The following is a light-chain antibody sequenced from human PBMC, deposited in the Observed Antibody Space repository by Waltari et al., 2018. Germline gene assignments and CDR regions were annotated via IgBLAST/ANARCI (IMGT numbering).Light chain of an antibody. CDR3: QQYYSPPIT. CDR1: QAISTS. CDR2: RAD. Sequence: DIRMTQSPSSLSASVGDRVPITCRASQAISTSLAWYQQKPGKAPRILLHRADRLESWVTSRFVGNVSGTHYILTINSLQADDVSTFYCQQYYSPPITFGPGTKVNI. V-gene: IGKV1-NL1*01. J-gene: IGKJ3*01.